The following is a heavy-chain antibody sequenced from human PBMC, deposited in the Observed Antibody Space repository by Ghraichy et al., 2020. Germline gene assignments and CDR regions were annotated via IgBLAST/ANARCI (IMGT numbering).Heavy chain of an antibody. V-gene: IGHV4-34*01. CDR2: INHSGST. D-gene: IGHD2-8*01. CDR3: ARDVLMVYASRAYYYYGMDV. J-gene: IGHJ6*02. Sequence: SETLSLTCAVYGGSFSGYYWSWIRQPPGKGLEWIGEINHSGSTNYNPSLKSRVTISVDTSKNQFSLKLSSVTAADTAVYYCARDVLMVYASRAYYYYGMDVWGQGTTVTVSS. CDR1: GGSFSGYY.